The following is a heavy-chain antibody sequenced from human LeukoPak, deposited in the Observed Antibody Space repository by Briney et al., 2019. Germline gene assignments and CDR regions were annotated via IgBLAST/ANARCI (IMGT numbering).Heavy chain of an antibody. Sequence: GASVKVSCKASGYTFTSYGISWVRQAPGQGLEWMGWISAYNGNTNYAQKLQGRVTMTTDTSTSTAYMELRSLRSDDTAVYYCARDTPRYCSSTSCYAFDIWGQGQWSPSLQ. V-gene: IGHV1-18*04. J-gene: IGHJ3*02. D-gene: IGHD2-2*01. CDR3: ARDTPRYCSSTSCYAFDI. CDR2: ISAYNGNT. CDR1: GYTFTSYG.